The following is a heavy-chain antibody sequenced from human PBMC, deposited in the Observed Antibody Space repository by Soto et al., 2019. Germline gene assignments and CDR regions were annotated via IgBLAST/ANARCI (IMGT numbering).Heavy chain of an antibody. J-gene: IGHJ4*02. D-gene: IGHD6-19*01. CDR1: GGSISTYY. V-gene: IGHV4-59*01. CDR3: ARVGSSGWSPDY. Sequence: SETLSLTCTVSGGSISTYYWSWIRQPPGKGLEWIGYIYYSGSTNYNPSLKSRITLSADTSKNQFSLRLNSVTAADTAVYYCARVGSSGWSPDYWGRGTLVTVSS. CDR2: IYYSGST.